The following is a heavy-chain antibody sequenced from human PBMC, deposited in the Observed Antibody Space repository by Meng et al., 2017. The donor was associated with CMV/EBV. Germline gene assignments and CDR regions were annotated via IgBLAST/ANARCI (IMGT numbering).Heavy chain of an antibody. D-gene: IGHD6-13*01. V-gene: IGHV3-21*01. CDR1: GFTFSSYS. Sequence: VRLVEAGGGLVKPGGSLTLSCAASGFTFSSYSMNWVRQAPGKGLEWVSSISSSSSYIYYADSVKGRFTISRDNAKNSLYLQMNSLRAEDTAVYYCARDSSSWYCDYWGQGTLVTVSS. CDR3: ARDSSSWYCDY. CDR2: ISSSSSYI. J-gene: IGHJ4*02.